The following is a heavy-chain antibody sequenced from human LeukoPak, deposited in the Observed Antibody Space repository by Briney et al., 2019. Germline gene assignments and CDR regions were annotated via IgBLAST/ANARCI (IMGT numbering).Heavy chain of an antibody. V-gene: IGHV4-61*02. J-gene: IGHJ4*02. CDR2: IYSTGST. CDR1: GDSLTNSPYY. Sequence: PSETLSLTCTVSGDSLTNSPYYWSWIRQPAGKGLEWIGRIYSTGSTNYNPSLMSRVTISVDTSKNQFSLKLSSVTAADTAVYYCARKAMTTVGPFDYWGQGTLVTVSS. CDR3: ARKAMTTVGPFDY. D-gene: IGHD4-17*01.